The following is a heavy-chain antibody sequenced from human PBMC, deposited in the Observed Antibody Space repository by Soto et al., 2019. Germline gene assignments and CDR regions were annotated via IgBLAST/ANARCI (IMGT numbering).Heavy chain of an antibody. CDR1: GFTFSSYG. V-gene: IGHV3-33*01. J-gene: IGHJ6*02. Sequence: QVQLVESGGGVVQPGRSLRLSCAASGFTFSSYGMHWVRQAPGKGLEWVAVIWYDGSNKYYADSVKGRFTISRDNSKNTLYLQMNSLRAEDTAVYYCARDLRAGTRGTYGMDVWGQGTTVTVSS. CDR2: IWYDGSNK. CDR3: ARDLRAGTRGTYGMDV. D-gene: IGHD6-19*01.